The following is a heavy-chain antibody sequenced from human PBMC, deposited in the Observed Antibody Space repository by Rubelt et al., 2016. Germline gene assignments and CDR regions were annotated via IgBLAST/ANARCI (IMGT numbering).Heavy chain of an antibody. J-gene: IGHJ4*02. CDR1: GGTFSSYA. Sequence: QVQLVQSGAEVKKPGSSVKVSCKASGGTFSSYAISWVRQAPGQGLEWMGGIIPIFGTANYAQKFKGGITRTADESTSTAYMELSSLRSEDTAVYYCATTIAIRPYYFDYWGQGTLVTVSS. V-gene: IGHV1-69*01. CDR3: ATTIAIRPYYFDY. CDR2: IIPIFGTA. D-gene: IGHD6-6*01.